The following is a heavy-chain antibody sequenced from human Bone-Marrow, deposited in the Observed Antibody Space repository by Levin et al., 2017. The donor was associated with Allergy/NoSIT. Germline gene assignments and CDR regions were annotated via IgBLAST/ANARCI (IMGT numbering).Heavy chain of an antibody. Sequence: LSLTCAASGFTFSSYAMHWVRQAPGKGLEWVAVISYDGSNKYYADSVKGRFTISRDNSKNTLYLQMNSLRAEDTAVYYCARVGTTVISYYFDYWGQGTLVTVSS. D-gene: IGHD4-17*01. CDR3: ARVGTTVISYYFDY. CDR1: GFTFSSYA. J-gene: IGHJ4*02. V-gene: IGHV3-30-3*01. CDR2: ISYDGSNK.